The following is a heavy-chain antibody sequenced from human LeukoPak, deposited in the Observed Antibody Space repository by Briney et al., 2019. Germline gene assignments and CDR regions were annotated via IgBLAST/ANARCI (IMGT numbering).Heavy chain of an antibody. Sequence: SQTLSLTSTVSGYSISSGNYGGWIRRPPGKGREWIGIIYHIGSPYDHPSLKSRVTMSVDASKNQFSLKLSSVTAADTAVYYCARDYYLYYSYYRDVWGKGTTVTISS. CDR1: GYSISSGNY. CDR2: IYHIGSP. V-gene: IGHV4-38-2*02. J-gene: IGHJ6*03. CDR3: ARDYYLYYSYYRDV. D-gene: IGHD2/OR15-2a*01.